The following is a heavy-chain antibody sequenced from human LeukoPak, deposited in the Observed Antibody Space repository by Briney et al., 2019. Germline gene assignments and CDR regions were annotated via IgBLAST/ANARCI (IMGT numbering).Heavy chain of an antibody. CDR1: GFTFSAYS. CDR3: VKDWRDESNCGGDCLQY. J-gene: IGHJ4*02. V-gene: IGHV3-23*01. D-gene: IGHD2-21*02. Sequence: GGSLRLSCVASGFTFSAYSMTWVRQAPGKDLDWVSSISVSDGSTYYADSVRGRFTISRDNSKNTLHLHMNSLRAEDTAVYYCVKDWRDESNCGGDCLQYWGQGTLVTVSS. CDR2: ISVSDGST.